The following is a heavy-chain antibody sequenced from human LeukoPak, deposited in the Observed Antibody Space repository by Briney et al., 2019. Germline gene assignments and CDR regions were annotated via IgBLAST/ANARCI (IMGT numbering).Heavy chain of an antibody. CDR3: ASTFKGYCSGGSCYHEYFQH. J-gene: IGHJ1*01. CDR2: INPNSGGT. CDR1: GGTFSSYA. V-gene: IGHV1-2*02. D-gene: IGHD2-15*01. Sequence: ASVKVSCKASGGTFSSYAISWVRQAPGQGLEWMGWINPNSGGTNYAQKFQGRVTMTRDTSISTAYMELSRLRSDDTAVYYCASTFKGYCSGGSCYHEYFQHWGQGTLVTVSS.